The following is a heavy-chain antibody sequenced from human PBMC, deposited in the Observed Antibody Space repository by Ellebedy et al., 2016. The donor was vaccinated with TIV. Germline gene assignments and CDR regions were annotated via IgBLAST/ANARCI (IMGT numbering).Heavy chain of an antibody. CDR1: GGSFSGYY. CDR3: ARGPTNHYDSSGYSGPFDY. V-gene: IGHV4-34*01. CDR2: INHSGST. J-gene: IGHJ4*02. D-gene: IGHD3-22*01. Sequence: SETLSLTCAVYGGSFSGYYWNWIRQPPGKGLEWIGEINHSGSTNYNPSLKSRVTLSVDTSKNHFSLKLSSVTAAETAVYYCARGPTNHYDSSGYSGPFDYWGQGTLVTVSS.